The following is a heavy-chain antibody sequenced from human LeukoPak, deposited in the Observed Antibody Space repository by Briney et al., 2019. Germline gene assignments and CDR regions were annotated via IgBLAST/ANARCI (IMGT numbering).Heavy chain of an antibody. V-gene: IGHV4-59*08. CDR2: IYYTGST. CDR1: GGSISNKY. CDR3: ARPRPNPYHGMKSIAAAGGPFDP. Sequence: PSETLSLTCSISGGSISNKYWSWIRQPPGKGLEWIGYIYYTGSTNYNPSLKSRVTTSLDTSKSQFTLKLTSVTAADTAVYYCARPRPNPYHGMKSIAAAGGPFDPWGQGTLVTVSS. J-gene: IGHJ5*02. D-gene: IGHD6-13*01.